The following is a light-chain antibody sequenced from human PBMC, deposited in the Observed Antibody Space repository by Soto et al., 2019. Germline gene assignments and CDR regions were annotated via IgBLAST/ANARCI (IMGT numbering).Light chain of an antibody. V-gene: IGLV1-47*01. Sequence: QSVLTQPPSASGTPGQRVTISCSGSSSNIGSNYVYWYQHLPGTAPKLLIYRSNHRPSGVPDRFSGSKSGTSASLAISGLRSEDEADYSCAAWDASLSGVVFGEGTKLTVL. CDR3: AAWDASLSGVV. J-gene: IGLJ2*01. CDR2: RSN. CDR1: SSNIGSNY.